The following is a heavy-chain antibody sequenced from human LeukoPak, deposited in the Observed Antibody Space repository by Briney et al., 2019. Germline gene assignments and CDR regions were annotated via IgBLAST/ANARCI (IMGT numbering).Heavy chain of an antibody. J-gene: IGHJ4*02. CDR2: IYYSGST. D-gene: IGHD2-15*01. Sequence: SETLSLTCTVSGGSISSYYWSWIRQPPGKGLEWIGHIYYSGSTNYNPSLKSRVTISVDTSKNQFSLKLSSVTAADTAVYYCASTYCSGGSCYWALDYWGQGTLVTVSS. CDR1: GGSISSYY. CDR3: ASTYCSGGSCYWALDY. V-gene: IGHV4-59*08.